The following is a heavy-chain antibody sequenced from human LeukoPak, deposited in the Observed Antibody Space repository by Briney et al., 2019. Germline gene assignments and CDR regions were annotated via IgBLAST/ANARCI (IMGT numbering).Heavy chain of an antibody. J-gene: IGHJ4*02. V-gene: IGHV3-9*01. CDR3: ARDPVEWELLLDY. CDR1: GFIFNNYA. Sequence: GGSLRLSCAGSGFIFNNYAMHWVRQPPGKGLEWVSGISWNNGSIDYADSAKGRFTISRDNARNSVYLQMNSLRVEDTAVYYCARDPVEWELLLDYWGQGTLVTVSS. D-gene: IGHD1-26*01. CDR2: ISWNNGSI.